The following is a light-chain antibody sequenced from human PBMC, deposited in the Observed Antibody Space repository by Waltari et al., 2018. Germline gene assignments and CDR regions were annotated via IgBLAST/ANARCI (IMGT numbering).Light chain of an antibody. CDR3: QAWDNNSVL. J-gene: IGLJ2*01. CDR2: QDN. V-gene: IGLV3-1*01. Sequence: SYELTQAPSVSVSPAQTVSIMCSGENLGKQYAYWYQQRPGQSPILVIDQDNKRPSGIPERFSGSNSGNTATLTISGTQVMDEAVYYCQAWDNNSVLFGGGTKLTVL. CDR1: NLGKQY.